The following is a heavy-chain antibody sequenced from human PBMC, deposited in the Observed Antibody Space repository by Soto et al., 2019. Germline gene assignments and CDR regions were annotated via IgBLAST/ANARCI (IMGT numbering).Heavy chain of an antibody. D-gene: IGHD6-13*01. CDR1: GGTFSSYA. CDR3: ARDDSSSWYLDSGWFDP. Sequence: QVQLVQSGAEVKKPGSSVKVSCKASGGTFSSYAISWVRQAPGQGLEWMGGIIPIFGTANYAQKFQGRVTSTADESTSTAYMELSSLRSEDTAVYYCARDDSSSWYLDSGWFDPWGQGTLVTVSS. V-gene: IGHV1-69*12. CDR2: IIPIFGTA. J-gene: IGHJ5*02.